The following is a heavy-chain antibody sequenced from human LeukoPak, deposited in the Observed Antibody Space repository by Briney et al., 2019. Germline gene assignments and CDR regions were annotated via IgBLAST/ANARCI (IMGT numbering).Heavy chain of an antibody. J-gene: IGHJ5*02. CDR3: ARAGNTWFDP. CDR1: GGSISSYY. CDR2: IYYSGST. V-gene: IGHV4-59*08. Sequence: SETLSLTCTVSGGSISSYYWSWIRQPPGKGLEWIGYIYYSGSTNYNPSLKSRVTISVDTSKNQFSLNLNSVTAADTAVYYCARAGNTWFDPWGQGTLVTVSS.